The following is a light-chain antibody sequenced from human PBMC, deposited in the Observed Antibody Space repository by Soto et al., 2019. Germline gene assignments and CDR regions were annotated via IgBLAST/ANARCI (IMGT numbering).Light chain of an antibody. Sequence: IQLTQSPSSLSASVGGRVTITCRASQSISSYLNWYQQKPGKAPKLLIYAASSLQSGVPSRFSGSGSGTDFTLTISSLQPEDFATYYCQQANSFPLTFGGGTKVDIK. J-gene: IGKJ4*01. CDR2: AAS. CDR3: QQANSFPLT. CDR1: QSISSY. V-gene: IGKV1-39*01.